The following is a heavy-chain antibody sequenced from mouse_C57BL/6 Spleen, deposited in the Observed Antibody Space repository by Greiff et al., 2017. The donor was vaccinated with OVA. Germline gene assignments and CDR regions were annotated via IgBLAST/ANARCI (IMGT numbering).Heavy chain of an antibody. CDR2: ISDGGSYT. V-gene: IGHV5-4*01. D-gene: IGHD1-1*01. CDR3: ARDEIITTGRGFDY. Sequence: EVQLVESGGGLVKPGGSLKLSCAASGFTFSSYAMSWVRQTPEKRLEWVATISDGGSYTYYPDNVKGRFTISRDNAKNNLYLQMSHLKSEDTAMYYCARDEIITTGRGFDYWGQGTTLTVSS. J-gene: IGHJ2*01. CDR1: GFTFSSYA.